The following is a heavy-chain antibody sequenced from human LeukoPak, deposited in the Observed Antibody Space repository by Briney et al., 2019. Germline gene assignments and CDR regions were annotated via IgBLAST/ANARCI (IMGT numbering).Heavy chain of an antibody. V-gene: IGHV3-30-3*01. Sequence: GGSLRLSCAASGFTFSSYAMHWVRQAPGKGLEWVAIISYDGSNRFQAESVKGRFTISRDNSKNTLYLQMNSLSAEDTAVYYCASDPDGSEVSFDYWGQGTLVTVSS. CDR3: ASDPDGSEVSFDY. CDR2: ISYDGSNR. J-gene: IGHJ4*02. D-gene: IGHD5-24*01. CDR1: GFTFSSYA.